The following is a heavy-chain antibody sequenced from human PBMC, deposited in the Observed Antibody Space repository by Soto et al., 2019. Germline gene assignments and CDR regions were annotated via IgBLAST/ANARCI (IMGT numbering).Heavy chain of an antibody. V-gene: IGHV3-30*03. D-gene: IGHD5-12*01. CDR2: ISYDGSNK. Sequence: GGSLRLSCAASGFTFSSYGMHWVRQAPGKGLEWVAVISYDGSNKYYADSVKGRFTISRDNSKNTLYLQMNSLRAEDTAVYYCAAPRRGGYDSLDYWGQGTLVTVSS. J-gene: IGHJ4*02. CDR1: GFTFSSYG. CDR3: AAPRRGGYDSLDY.